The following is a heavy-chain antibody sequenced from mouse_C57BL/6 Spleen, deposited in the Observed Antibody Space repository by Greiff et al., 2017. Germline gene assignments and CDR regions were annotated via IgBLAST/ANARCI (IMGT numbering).Heavy chain of an antibody. CDR3: ARGYSSYVRTFAY. CDR1: GYTFTGYW. D-gene: IGHD2-5*01. Sequence: QVQLQQSGAELMKPGASVKLSCKATGYTFTGYWIEWVKQRPGHGLEWIGEILPGSGSTNYNEKFKGKATFTADTSSNTAYMQLSSLTTEDSAIYYCARGYSSYVRTFAYWGQGTLVTVSA. J-gene: IGHJ3*01. V-gene: IGHV1-9*01. CDR2: ILPGSGST.